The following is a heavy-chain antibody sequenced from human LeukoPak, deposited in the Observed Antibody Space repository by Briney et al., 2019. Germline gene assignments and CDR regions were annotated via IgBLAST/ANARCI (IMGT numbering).Heavy chain of an antibody. Sequence: SETLSLTYTVSGGSISSYYWSWIRQPPGKGLEWIGYIYYSGSTNYNPSLKSRVTISVDTSKNQFSLKLSSVTAADTAVYYCARDRGYFDWLFNPHYYGMDVWGQGTTVTVSS. CDR1: GGSISSYY. V-gene: IGHV4-59*01. D-gene: IGHD3-9*01. CDR2: IYYSGST. CDR3: ARDRGYFDWLFNPHYYGMDV. J-gene: IGHJ6*02.